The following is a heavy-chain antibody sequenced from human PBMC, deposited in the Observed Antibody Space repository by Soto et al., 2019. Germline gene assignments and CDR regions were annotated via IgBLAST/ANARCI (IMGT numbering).Heavy chain of an antibody. Sequence: QAQLVQSGAEVKKPGASVKVSCKASGYTFTSYGISWVRQAPGQGLEWMGWFSPYNGNTNYAQKLQGRVTMTTDTSTNTAYIELRSLRSDDTAVYYCARDWFGIDYWGQGTLVTVSS. CDR1: GYTFTSYG. CDR2: FSPYNGNT. J-gene: IGHJ4*02. V-gene: IGHV1-18*01. D-gene: IGHD3-16*01. CDR3: ARDWFGIDY.